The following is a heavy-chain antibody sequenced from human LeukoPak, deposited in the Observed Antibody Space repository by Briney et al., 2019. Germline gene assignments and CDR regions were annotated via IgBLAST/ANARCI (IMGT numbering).Heavy chain of an antibody. V-gene: IGHV3-7*03. D-gene: IGHD4-17*01. CDR1: GFTFSSHW. Sequence: GGSLRLSCAASGFTFSSHWLSWVRQAPGKGLEWVANIKQDGSDKYYVDSVKGRFTISRDNAKNSLYLQMNSLRAEDTALYHCARDGDYKYYYYGMDVWGQGTTVTVSS. CDR3: ARDGDYKYYYYGMDV. CDR2: IKQDGSDK. J-gene: IGHJ6*02.